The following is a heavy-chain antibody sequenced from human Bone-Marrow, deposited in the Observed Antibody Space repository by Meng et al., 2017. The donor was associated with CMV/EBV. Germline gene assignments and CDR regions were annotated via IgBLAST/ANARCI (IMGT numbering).Heavy chain of an antibody. Sequence: GESLKISCAASGFTFSSYWMSWVRQAPGKGLEWVANIKQDGSEKYYVDSVKGRFTISRDSAKNSLYLQMNSLRGEDTAVYYCAKDITGYYYYGMDVWGQGTTVTVSS. CDR2: IKQDGSEK. CDR1: GFTFSSYW. CDR3: AKDITGYYYYGMDV. J-gene: IGHJ6*02. V-gene: IGHV3-7*01. D-gene: IGHD1-20*01.